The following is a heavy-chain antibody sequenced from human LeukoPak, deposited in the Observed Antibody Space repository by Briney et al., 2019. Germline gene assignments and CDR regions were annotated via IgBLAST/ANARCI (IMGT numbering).Heavy chain of an antibody. CDR2: INHSGST. CDR3: ARGGSSYGSGTYSFLL. V-gene: IGHV4-34*01. J-gene: IGHJ1*01. CDR1: GGSFSGYY. D-gene: IGHD3-10*01. Sequence: SETLSLTCAVYGGSFSGYYWSWIRQPPGKGLEWIGEINHSGSTNYNPSLKSRVTISVDTSKNQFSLKLSSVTAADTAVYYCARGGSSYGSGTYSFLLWGQGTLVTVSS.